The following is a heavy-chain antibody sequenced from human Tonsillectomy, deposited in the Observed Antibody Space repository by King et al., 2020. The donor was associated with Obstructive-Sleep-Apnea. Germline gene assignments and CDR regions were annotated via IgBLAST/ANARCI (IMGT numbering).Heavy chain of an antibody. CDR1: GGSISSSSYY. CDR2: IYYSGST. V-gene: IGHV4-39*07. Sequence: QLQESGPGLVKPSETLSLTCTVSGGSISSSSYYWGWILHPPGKGLEWIGSIYYSGSTYYNPSLKSRVTISVDTSKNQFSLKLSSVTAADTAVYYCARCFRVIAAAGTGAFDIWGQGTMVTVSS. D-gene: IGHD6-13*01. J-gene: IGHJ3*02. CDR3: ARCFRVIAAAGTGAFDI.